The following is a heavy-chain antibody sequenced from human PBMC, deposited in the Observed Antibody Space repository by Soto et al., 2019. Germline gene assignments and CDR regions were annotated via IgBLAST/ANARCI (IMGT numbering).Heavy chain of an antibody. D-gene: IGHD3-10*01. J-gene: IGHJ4*02. CDR1: GFTFSDHY. V-gene: IGHV3-72*01. Sequence: EVQLVESGGGLVQPGGSLRLSCAASGFTFSDHYMDWVRQAPGKGLEWVGRTRNKANSYTTEYAASVKGRLSISRDDSKNSLYLQMNSLKTEDTAVYYCAKTTYGSGSYYFDYWGQGTLVTVSS. CDR3: AKTTYGSGSYYFDY. CDR2: TRNKANSYTT.